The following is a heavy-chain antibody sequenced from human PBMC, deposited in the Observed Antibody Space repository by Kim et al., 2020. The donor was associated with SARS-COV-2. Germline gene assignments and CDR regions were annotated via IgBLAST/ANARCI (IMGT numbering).Heavy chain of an antibody. CDR1: GFTFSSYS. V-gene: IGHV3-21*01. D-gene: IGHD3-10*01. Sequence: GGSLRLSCAASGFTFSSYSMNWVRQAPGKGLEWVSSISSSSSYIYYADSVKGRFTISRDNAKNSLYLQMNSLRAEDTAVYYCARAGRGRDTAHKNYYYYYYGMDVWGQGTTVTVSS. CDR2: ISSSSSYI. CDR3: ARAGRGRDTAHKNYYYYYYGMDV. J-gene: IGHJ6*02.